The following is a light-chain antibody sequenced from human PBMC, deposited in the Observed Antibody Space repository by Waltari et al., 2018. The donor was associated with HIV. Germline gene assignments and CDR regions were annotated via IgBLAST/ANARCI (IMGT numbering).Light chain of an antibody. Sequence: QSALTQTPSASGSPAQSVTNSCTGTSSDVGGYTHCSWYQQHPIQAPKLRIYEVSKRPSGVPDRFSGSKSGNTASLTVSGLQAEDEADYYCSSYAGSNNFVVFGGGTKLTVL. CDR2: EVS. J-gene: IGLJ2*01. V-gene: IGLV2-8*01. CDR1: SSDVGGYTH. CDR3: SSYAGSNNFVV.